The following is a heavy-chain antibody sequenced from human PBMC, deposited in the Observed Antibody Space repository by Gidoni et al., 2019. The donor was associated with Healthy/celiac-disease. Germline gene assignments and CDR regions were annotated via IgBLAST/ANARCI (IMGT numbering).Heavy chain of an antibody. CDR3: ARQDRGRNDY. CDR1: GGSISSSSYY. V-gene: IGHV4-39*01. D-gene: IGHD3-16*01. CDR2: IYYSGST. Sequence: QLQLQESGPGLVKPSETLSLTCTVSGGSISSSSYYWGWIRQPPGKGLEWIGSIYYSGSTYYTPSLKSRVTISVDTSKNQFSLKLSSVTAADTAVYYCARQDRGRNDYWGQGTLVTVSS. J-gene: IGHJ4*02.